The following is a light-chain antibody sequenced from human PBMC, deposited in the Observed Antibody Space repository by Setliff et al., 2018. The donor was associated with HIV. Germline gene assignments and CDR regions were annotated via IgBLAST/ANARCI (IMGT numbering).Light chain of an antibody. CDR2: DDR. J-gene: IGLJ2*01. CDR3: QVWDSSSDHVV. CDR1: NIGSKS. Sequence: SYELTQPPSVSVAPGKTARITCGGNNIGSKSVHWYQQKAGQAPVLVIYDDRDRPSGIPERFSGSNSGNTATLTLSRVEAGDEADYYCQVWDSSSDHVVFGGGTKVTVL. V-gene: IGLV3-21*04.